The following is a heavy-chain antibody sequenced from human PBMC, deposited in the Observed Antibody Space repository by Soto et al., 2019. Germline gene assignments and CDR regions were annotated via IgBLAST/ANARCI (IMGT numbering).Heavy chain of an antibody. CDR3: ARGGRAGDGSGYYFDY. CDR2: ISYDGSNK. Sequence: QVQPVESGGGVVQPGRSMRLSCAASGFTFSSYAMQWVRQAPGKGLEWVAVISYDGSNKYYADSVKGRFTISRDNSKNTRYLQRNSLRAEDTAVYYCARGGRAGDGSGYYFDYWGQGTLVTVSS. V-gene: IGHV3-30-3*01. CDR1: GFTFSSYA. J-gene: IGHJ4*02. D-gene: IGHD6-19*01.